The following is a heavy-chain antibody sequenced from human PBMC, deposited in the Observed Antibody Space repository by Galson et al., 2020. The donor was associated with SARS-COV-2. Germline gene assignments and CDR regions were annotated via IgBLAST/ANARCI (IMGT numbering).Heavy chain of an antibody. Sequence: GESLKISCEVSGITFSRFGMIWVRQAPGKGLHWVSTISGSGRHTYYADSVKGRFTISRENSRNTLYLQMNSLTVDDTAVYHCAKQKGPVAVTDPIDIWGQGTLVTVSS. CDR2: ISGSGRHT. V-gene: IGHV3-23*01. CDR3: AKQKGPVAVTDPIDI. CDR1: GITFSRFG. J-gene: IGHJ4*02. D-gene: IGHD6-19*01.